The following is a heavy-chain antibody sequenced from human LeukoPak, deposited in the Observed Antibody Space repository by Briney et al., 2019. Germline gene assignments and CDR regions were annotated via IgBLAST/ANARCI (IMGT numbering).Heavy chain of an antibody. Sequence: PGGSLRLSCAASGFTFSSYAMNWVRQAPGKGLEWVSAISGNGGSTYYADSVKGRFTISRDTSKNTLYLQMNSLRAEDTAIYYCAKSLVVVPAVGSWFDPWGKETLVTVS. CDR3: AKSLVVVPAVGSWFDP. CDR1: GFTFSSYA. CDR2: ISGNGGST. J-gene: IGHJ5*02. V-gene: IGHV3-23*01. D-gene: IGHD2-2*01.